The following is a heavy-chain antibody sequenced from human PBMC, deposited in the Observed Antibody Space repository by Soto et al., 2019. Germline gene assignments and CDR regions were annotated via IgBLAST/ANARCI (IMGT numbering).Heavy chain of an antibody. Sequence: QVQLQQWGAGLLKPSETLSLTCAVYGGSFSGYYWSWIRQPPGKGLEWIGEINHSGSTNYNPSLKCRVTISVHTSKNQFSLKLSSVTAADTAVYYCARGRVAATRWFDPWGQGTLVTVSS. V-gene: IGHV4-34*01. CDR3: ARGRVAATRWFDP. CDR1: GGSFSGYY. J-gene: IGHJ5*02. D-gene: IGHD2-15*01. CDR2: INHSGST.